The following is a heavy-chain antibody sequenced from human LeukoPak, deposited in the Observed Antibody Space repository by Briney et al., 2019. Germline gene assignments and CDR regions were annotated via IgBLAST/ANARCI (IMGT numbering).Heavy chain of an antibody. D-gene: IGHD2-15*01. CDR3: ARRAPGVGAATYYFDY. CDR1: GGSVSSGSSY. V-gene: IGHV4-61*01. Sequence: PSETLSLTCTVSGGSVSSGSSYWSWIRQPPGKGLEWIGYISYTGSSIHNPSLKSRVTISVDTSKNQFSLKLSSVTAADTAVYYCARRAPGVGAATYYFDYWGQGTLVTVSS. CDR2: ISYTGSS. J-gene: IGHJ4*02.